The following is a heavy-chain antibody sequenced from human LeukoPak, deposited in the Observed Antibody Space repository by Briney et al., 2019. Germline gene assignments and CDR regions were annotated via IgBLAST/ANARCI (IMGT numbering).Heavy chain of an antibody. J-gene: IGHJ4*02. V-gene: IGHV3-66*02. Sequence: GGSLRLSCAASGFTVSTNYMSWVRQAPGKGLEWVSVVYGGNTSYYADSVKGRFAISRDTSKNTVHLQMNSLRTEDTAVYYCARAYGSNSNDYWGQGTLVTVSS. D-gene: IGHD6-13*01. CDR3: ARAYGSNSNDY. CDR2: VYGGNTS. CDR1: GFTVSTNY.